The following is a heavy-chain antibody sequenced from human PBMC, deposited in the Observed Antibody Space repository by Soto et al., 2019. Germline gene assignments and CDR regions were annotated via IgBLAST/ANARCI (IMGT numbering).Heavy chain of an antibody. J-gene: IGHJ4*02. CDR3: AKEEDSQTLDY. CDR1: GYTFSNYG. CDR2: ISPYNGNI. V-gene: IGHV1-18*04. Sequence: QVQLVQSGAEVKEPGASVKVSCKASGYTFSNYGISWVRQAPGQGLEWMGWISPYNGNIKYAQNFQGRVTMTTDTSTSTAYMDLRSLRSDDTAVYYCAKEEDSQTLDYWGQGTLVTVSS.